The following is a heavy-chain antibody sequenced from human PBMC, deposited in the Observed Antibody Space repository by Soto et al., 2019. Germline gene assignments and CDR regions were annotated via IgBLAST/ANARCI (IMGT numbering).Heavy chain of an antibody. CDR1: GFSIRTSGVG. D-gene: IGHD3-10*01. V-gene: IGHV2-5*02. J-gene: IGHJ4*02. Sequence: QITLKESGPPLVKPTQTLTLTCTFSGFSIRTSGVGVGWIRQPPGKALEWLALVYWDDDKRYSPSLKNRLTITKDTSTNQVVLPMTNMDPADTATYFCAHSHVLLSFAFASWGQGTLVSVSS. CDR3: AHSHVLLSFAFAS. CDR2: VYWDDDK.